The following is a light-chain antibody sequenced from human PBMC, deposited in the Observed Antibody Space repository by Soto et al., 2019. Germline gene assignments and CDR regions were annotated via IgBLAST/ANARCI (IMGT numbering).Light chain of an antibody. V-gene: IGKV1-39*01. CDR2: AAS. CDR3: QQSYSTLGLT. Sequence: DIQMTQSPSSLSASVGDRVTITCRASQSNTRYLNWYQQKPGKAPKLLIYAASSLQSGVPSRFSGSGSGTDFTLTISSLQREDFATYYCQQSYSTLGLTFGGGTKVEIK. CDR1: QSNTRY. J-gene: IGKJ4*01.